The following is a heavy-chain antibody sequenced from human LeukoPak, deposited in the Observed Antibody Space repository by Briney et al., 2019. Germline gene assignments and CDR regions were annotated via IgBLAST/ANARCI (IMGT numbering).Heavy chain of an antibody. CDR3: ATYAGSSSKYFQD. Sequence: GESLKISCKGSGYRFTTYWIGWVRQLPGKGLEWMGNIYPGDSDTRYSPSFQGQVTISADKSISTAYLQRSSLQASDTAMYYCATYAGSSSKYFQDWGQGTLVTVSS. CDR1: GYRFTTYW. CDR2: IYPGDSDT. D-gene: IGHD3-10*01. J-gene: IGHJ1*01. V-gene: IGHV5-51*01.